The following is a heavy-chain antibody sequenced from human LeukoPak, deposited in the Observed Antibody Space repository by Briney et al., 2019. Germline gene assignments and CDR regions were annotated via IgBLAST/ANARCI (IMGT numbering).Heavy chain of an antibody. D-gene: IGHD6-13*01. CDR3: ARDQVAAHVMWFDP. CDR1: GGSISSSSYY. CDR2: IYYSGST. J-gene: IGHJ5*02. Sequence: SETLSLTCTVSGGSISSSSYYWGWIRQPPGKGLEWIGSIYYSGSTYYNPSLKSRVTISVDTSKNQFSLKLSSVTAADTAVYYCARDQVAAHVMWFDPWGQGTLVTVSS. V-gene: IGHV4-39*07.